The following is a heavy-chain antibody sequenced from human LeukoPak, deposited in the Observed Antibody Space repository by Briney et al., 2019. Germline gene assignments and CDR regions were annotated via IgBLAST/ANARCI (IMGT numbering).Heavy chain of an antibody. CDR2: INSDASST. J-gene: IGHJ6*02. CDR1: GFTFSSYW. Sequence: PGGSLRPSCAASGFTFSSYWMHWVRQAPGKGLVWVSRINSDASSTSYASCVKGRFTISRDNAKNTLYLQMNSLRAEDTAVYYCARDQESRGYSYGYPFRYYYYYGMDVWGQGTTVTVSS. CDR3: ARDQESRGYSYGYPFRYYYYYGMDV. D-gene: IGHD5-18*01. V-gene: IGHV3-74*01.